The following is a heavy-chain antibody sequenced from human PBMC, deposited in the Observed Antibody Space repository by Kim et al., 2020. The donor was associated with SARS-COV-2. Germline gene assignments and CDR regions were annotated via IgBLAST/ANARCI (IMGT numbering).Heavy chain of an antibody. D-gene: IGHD6-13*01. V-gene: IGHV3-7*01. Sequence: VDSVKGRFTISRDNAKNSLYLQMNSLRAEDTAVYYCSSSWLPFYYYGMDVWGQGTTVTVSS. J-gene: IGHJ6*02. CDR3: SSSWLPFYYYGMDV.